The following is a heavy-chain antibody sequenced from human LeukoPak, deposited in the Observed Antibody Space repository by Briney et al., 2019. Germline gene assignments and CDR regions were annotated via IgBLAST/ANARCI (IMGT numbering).Heavy chain of an antibody. J-gene: IGHJ4*02. Sequence: GGSLRLSCAASGFTFSSDNMNWVRQAPGRGLEWVSYISSASSTIQYADSVRGRFTISRDNAQNSLYLQVTSLRVEDTAVYYCAKDSKFATVTMYYFDYWGQGTLVTVSS. D-gene: IGHD4-17*01. CDR2: ISSASSTI. V-gene: IGHV3-48*01. CDR1: GFTFSSDN. CDR3: AKDSKFATVTMYYFDY.